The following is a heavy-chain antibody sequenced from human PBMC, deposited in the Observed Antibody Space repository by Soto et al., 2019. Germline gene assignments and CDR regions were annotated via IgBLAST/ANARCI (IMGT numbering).Heavy chain of an antibody. CDR3: ARDRATYPHYYFDL. Sequence: QVQLVESGGGVVQPGRSLRLSCAASGFTFSSYGMHWVRQAPGKGLEWVALIWYDGSNKYYADSVKGRFTISRDKSKNTLYLQMNSLRAEDTAVYYCARDRATYPHYYFDLWGRGTLVSVSS. V-gene: IGHV3-33*01. D-gene: IGHD1-26*01. CDR1: GFTFSSYG. J-gene: IGHJ2*01. CDR2: IWYDGSNK.